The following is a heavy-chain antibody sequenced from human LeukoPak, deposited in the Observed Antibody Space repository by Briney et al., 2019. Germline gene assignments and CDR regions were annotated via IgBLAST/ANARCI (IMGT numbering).Heavy chain of an antibody. D-gene: IGHD2-15*01. CDR3: ARVGCSGGTCYNGH. Sequence: GGSLRLSCAASGFTFSSYGMHWVRQAPGKGLEWVSSISSSSSYMYYADSVKGRFTISRDNAKNSLYLQMNSLRAEDTAVYYCARVGCSGGTCYNGHWGQGTLVTVSS. CDR1: GFTFSSYG. CDR2: ISSSSSYM. J-gene: IGHJ4*02. V-gene: IGHV3-21*01.